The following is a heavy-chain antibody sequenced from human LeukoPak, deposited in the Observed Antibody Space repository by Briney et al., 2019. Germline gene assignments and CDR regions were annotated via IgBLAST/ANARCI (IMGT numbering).Heavy chain of an antibody. CDR3: ARESSVNGGPYNWFDP. CDR1: GGSISSYY. Sequence: SETLSLTCTVSGGSISSYYWSWIRQPPGKGLEWIGYIYYSGSTNYNPSLKSRVTISVDTSKNQFSLKLSSVTAADTAVYYCARESSVNGGPYNWFDPWGQGTLVTVSS. CDR2: IYYSGST. J-gene: IGHJ5*02. D-gene: IGHD1-1*01. V-gene: IGHV4-59*12.